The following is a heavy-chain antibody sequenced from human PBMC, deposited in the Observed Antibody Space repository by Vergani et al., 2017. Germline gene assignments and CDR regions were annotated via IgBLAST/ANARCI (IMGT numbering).Heavy chain of an antibody. CDR3: AGDAPFHYYGSGRARGGFDY. J-gene: IGHJ4*02. CDR2: ISAYNGNT. CDR1: GYTFTSYG. D-gene: IGHD3-10*01. V-gene: IGHV1-18*01. Sequence: QVQLVQSGAEVKKPGASVKVSCKASGYTFTSYGISWVRQAPGQGLEWMGWISAYNGNTNYAQKLQGRVTMTTDTSTSTAYMELRSLRSDDTAVYYCAGDAPFHYYGSGRARGGFDYWGQGTLVTVSS.